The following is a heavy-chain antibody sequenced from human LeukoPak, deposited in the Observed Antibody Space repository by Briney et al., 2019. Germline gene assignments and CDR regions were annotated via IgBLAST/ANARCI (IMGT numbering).Heavy chain of an antibody. J-gene: IGHJ4*02. D-gene: IGHD6-19*01. CDR3: ASGRGSSG. CDR1: GFTFSSYE. Sequence: PGGSLRLSCAASGFTFSSYEMNWVRQAPGKGLEWVSDISSGGYTMYYADSVKGRFTISRDNAKNSLSLQMNSLRAEDTAVYYCASGRGSSGWGEGTLVTVSS. V-gene: IGHV3-48*03. CDR2: ISSGGYTM.